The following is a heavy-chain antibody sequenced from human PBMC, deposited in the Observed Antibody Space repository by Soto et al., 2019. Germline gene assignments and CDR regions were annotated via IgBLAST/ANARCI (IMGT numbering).Heavy chain of an antibody. CDR1: GYTFTSYG. CDR2: ISAYNGNT. Sequence: QVQLVQSGAEVKKPGASVKVSCKASGYTFTSYGISWVRQAPGQGLEWMGWISAYNGNTNYAQKLQGRVPMTTDTSTSTAYMELRSLRSDDTAVYYCARDHAVYQLLSLWRYYYGMDVWGQGTTVTVSS. D-gene: IGHD2-2*01. CDR3: ARDHAVYQLLSLWRYYYGMDV. V-gene: IGHV1-18*01. J-gene: IGHJ6*02.